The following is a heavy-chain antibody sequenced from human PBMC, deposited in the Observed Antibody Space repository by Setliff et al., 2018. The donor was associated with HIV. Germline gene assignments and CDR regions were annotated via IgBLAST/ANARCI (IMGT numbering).Heavy chain of an antibody. CDR2: IHTSGSS. D-gene: IGHD5-18*01. CDR3: GRLSETAMASFDS. CDR1: GGSISSGSYY. V-gene: IGHV4-61*09. Sequence: SETLSLTCTVSGGSISSGSYYWSWIRQPAGKGLEWIGHIHTSGSSSYNPSLKSRVTISADPSKNQFSLKLTSVTAADTAVYYCGRLSETAMASFDSWGQGTQVTVSS. J-gene: IGHJ4*02.